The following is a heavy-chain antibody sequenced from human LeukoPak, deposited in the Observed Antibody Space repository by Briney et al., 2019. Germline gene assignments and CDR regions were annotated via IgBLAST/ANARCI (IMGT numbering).Heavy chain of an antibody. CDR2: INPNSGGT. J-gene: IGHJ4*02. CDR3: ARLPGSGLGGAYYFDY. D-gene: IGHD1-26*01. V-gene: IGHV1-2*02. Sequence: GASVKVSCKASGYTFIDYYIHWVRQAPGQGLEWMGWINPNSGGTNYGQKFQGRVTMTRDTSISTAYLRWSSLKASDTAMYYCARLPGSGLGGAYYFDYWGQGTLVSVSS. CDR1: GYTFIDYY.